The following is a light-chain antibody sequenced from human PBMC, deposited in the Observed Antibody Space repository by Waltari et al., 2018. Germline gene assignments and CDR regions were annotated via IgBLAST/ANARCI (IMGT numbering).Light chain of an antibody. J-gene: IGLJ2*01. CDR2: EVS. V-gene: IGLV2-8*01. Sequence: QAALAQPPSMSGSPGQSVTISCTGTSSDIGGYNRVSWYQQHPGKAPKLMIYEVSQRPAGVSDRFAGSRSGNTASLTISGLQSEDEADYHCSAYAAHNTLIFGGGTRLTVL. CDR1: SSDIGGYNR. CDR3: SAYAAHNTLI.